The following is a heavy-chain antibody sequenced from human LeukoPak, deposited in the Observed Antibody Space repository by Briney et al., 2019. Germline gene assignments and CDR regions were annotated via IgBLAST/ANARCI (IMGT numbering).Heavy chain of an antibody. CDR2: ISSSSSTI. J-gene: IGHJ4*02. D-gene: IGHD3-22*01. CDR1: GFTFSSYS. V-gene: IGHV3-48*01. CDR3: ARGGAYYYDSSGYYY. Sequence: GGSLRLSCAASGFTFSSYSMNWVRQAPGKGLEWVSYISSSSSTIYYADSVKGRFTISRDNAKNSLYLQMNSLRAEDTAVYYCARGGAYYYDSSGYYYWGQGTLVTVSS.